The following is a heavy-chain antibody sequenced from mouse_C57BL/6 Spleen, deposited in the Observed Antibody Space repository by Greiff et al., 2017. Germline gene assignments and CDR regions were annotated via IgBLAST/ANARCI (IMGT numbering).Heavy chain of an antibody. CDR1: GYTFTDYN. Sequence: VQLQQSGPELVKPGASVKMSCKASGYTFTDYNMHWVKQSHGKSLEWIGYINPNNGGTSYNQKFKGKATLTVNKSSSTAYMGLRSLTSEDSAVYYCARSGGVYRYFDVWGTGTTVTVSS. J-gene: IGHJ1*03. CDR3: ARSGGVYRYFDV. V-gene: IGHV1-22*01. CDR2: INPNNGGT. D-gene: IGHD3-1*01.